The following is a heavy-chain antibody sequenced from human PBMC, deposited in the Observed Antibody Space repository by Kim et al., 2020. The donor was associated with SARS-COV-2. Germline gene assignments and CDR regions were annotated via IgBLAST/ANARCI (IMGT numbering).Heavy chain of an antibody. CDR3: ARGGDYVWGSYIPAGFYYYYGMDV. Sequence: GGSLRLSCAASGFTFSSYEMNWVRQAPGKGLEWVSYISSSGSTIYYADSVKGRFTISRDNAKNSLYLQMNSLRAEDTAVYYCARGGDYVWGSYIPAGFYYYYGMDVWGQGTTVTVSS. CDR1: GFTFSSYE. J-gene: IGHJ6*02. V-gene: IGHV3-48*03. CDR2: ISSSGSTI. D-gene: IGHD3-16*01.